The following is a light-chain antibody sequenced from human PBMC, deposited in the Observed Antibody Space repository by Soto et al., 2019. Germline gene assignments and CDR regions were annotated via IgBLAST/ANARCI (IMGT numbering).Light chain of an antibody. J-gene: IGKJ5*01. CDR1: QGISNY. CDR3: QQANSFPIT. Sequence: DIQMPQSPYTLSGSVGDRVTITCRASQGISNYLAWYQQKPGKAPKFLICLASTLQSGVPPRFSGSGSGTDFTLTISSLQPEDFATYFCQQANSFPITFGQGTRLEI. CDR2: LAS. V-gene: IGKV1-9*01.